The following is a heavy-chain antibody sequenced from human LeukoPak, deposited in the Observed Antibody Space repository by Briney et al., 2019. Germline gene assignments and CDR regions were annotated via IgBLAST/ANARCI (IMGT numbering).Heavy chain of an antibody. Sequence: GGSLRLSCAASGFSFSSNSMNWVRQAPGKGLEWVAYIKQDGSEKHHVDSVTGQFAISRDNAKSSLHLQMNSLRVEDTAIYYCARGWGSDWGQGTLVAVSS. J-gene: IGHJ4*02. D-gene: IGHD3-16*01. CDR1: GFSFSSNS. CDR2: IKQDGSEK. V-gene: IGHV3-7*03. CDR3: ARGWGSD.